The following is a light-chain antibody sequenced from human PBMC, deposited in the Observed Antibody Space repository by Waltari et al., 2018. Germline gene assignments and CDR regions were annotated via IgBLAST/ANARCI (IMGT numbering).Light chain of an antibody. CDR3: CSYSGTNSNYV. V-gene: IGLV2-8*01. CDR2: DVT. J-gene: IGLJ1*01. CDR1: SSDVGGFDY. Sequence: QSALTQPPSASGSPGQSVTISCTGTSSDVGGFDYVPWYQQHPGKAPTLIIYDVTKRPSGVPDRFSGSKSANTASLTVSGLLAEDEADYYCCSYSGTNSNYVFGTGTKVTVL.